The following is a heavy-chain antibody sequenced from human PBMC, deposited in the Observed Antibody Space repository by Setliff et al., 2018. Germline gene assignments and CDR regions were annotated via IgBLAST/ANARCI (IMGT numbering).Heavy chain of an antibody. CDR1: GFTLGTYW. D-gene: IGHD3-22*01. CDR2: VNSDETTT. Sequence: GGSLRLSCAASGFTLGTYWMHWVRQVPGKGLVWVSRVNSDETTTTYADSVKGRFTISRDNANQSLYLQMNSLRAEDTAVYYCARLALTGYDSSGYYYALEYYYYMDVWGKGTTVTVSS. V-gene: IGHV3-74*01. CDR3: ARLALTGYDSSGYYYALEYYYYMDV. J-gene: IGHJ6*03.